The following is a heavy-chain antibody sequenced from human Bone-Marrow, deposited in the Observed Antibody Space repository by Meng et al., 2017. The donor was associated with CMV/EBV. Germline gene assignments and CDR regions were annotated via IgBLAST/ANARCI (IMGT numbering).Heavy chain of an antibody. Sequence: GESLKISCAASGFTFSGSAMHWVRQASGKGLEWVGRIRSKANSYATAYAASVKGRFTISRDDSKNTAYLQMNSLKNEDTAVYYCTSGLRGGGYWGQGTLVTVSS. CDR1: GFTFSGSA. D-gene: IGHD3-16*01. J-gene: IGHJ4*02. CDR3: TSGLRGGGY. V-gene: IGHV3-73*01. CDR2: IRSKANSYAT.